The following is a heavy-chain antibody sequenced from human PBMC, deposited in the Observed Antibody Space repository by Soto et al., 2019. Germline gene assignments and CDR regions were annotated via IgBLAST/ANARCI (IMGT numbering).Heavy chain of an antibody. CDR3: ARGRVVVPAAVMFNCLDP. CDR2: ISPKSGGT. CDR1: GYTFINYY. J-gene: IGHJ5*02. V-gene: IGHV1-2*02. D-gene: IGHD2-2*01. Sequence: ASVKVSCKASGYTFINYYMHWVRQAPGQGFEWMGRISPKSGGTNYAQKFQGRVSMTWDTSLKTAYMELSSLMSDDTAVYYCARGRVVVPAAVMFNCLDPWGQGALVTVSS.